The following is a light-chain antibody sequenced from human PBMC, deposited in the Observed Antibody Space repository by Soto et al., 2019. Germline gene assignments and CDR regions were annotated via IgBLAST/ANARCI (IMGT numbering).Light chain of an antibody. CDR3: QQSYSSSWT. J-gene: IGKJ1*01. CDR1: QSISNY. Sequence: DIPMTQSPSSLSASVGDRVTITCRASQSISNYLNWYQHKPGKAPKVLIYGASNLQSGVPSRFSGSGSGTDFTLTISSLQHEDFATYFCQQSYSSSWTFGPGTKVEI. CDR2: GAS. V-gene: IGKV1-39*01.